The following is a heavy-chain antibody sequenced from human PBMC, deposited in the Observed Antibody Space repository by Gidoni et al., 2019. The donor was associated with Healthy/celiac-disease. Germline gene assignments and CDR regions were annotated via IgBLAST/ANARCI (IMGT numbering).Heavy chain of an antibody. D-gene: IGHD3-3*01. V-gene: IGHV4-31*03. CDR2: IYFSGST. J-gene: IGHJ4*02. CDR1: VAPLRSGVVY. CDR3: ARGFGSTIFGVVIPYYFDY. Sequence: QVQLQESGPGPVKPSHTLSLTCPVTVAPLRSGVVYWSGSRQPPGKGLEWIGYIYFSGSTYYNPSLKSRVTISVDTSKNQFSLKLSSVTAADTAVYYCARGFGSTIFGVVIPYYFDYWGQGTLVTVSS.